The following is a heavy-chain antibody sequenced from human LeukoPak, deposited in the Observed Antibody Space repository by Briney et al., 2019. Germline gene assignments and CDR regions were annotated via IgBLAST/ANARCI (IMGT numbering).Heavy chain of an antibody. J-gene: IGHJ3*01. D-gene: IGHD3-10*01. CDR2: INPGNGVT. CDR1: GYTLMGYY. Sequence: ASVKVSCKASGYTLMGYYMHWVRQAPGQGLEYMGWINPGNGVTNYVQKFQGRVTVTRDTSISTGYMELSRLTSDDTAVYYCAREEWFGGSQQAFDLWGQGTMVTVSS. CDR3: AREEWFGGSQQAFDL. V-gene: IGHV1-2*02.